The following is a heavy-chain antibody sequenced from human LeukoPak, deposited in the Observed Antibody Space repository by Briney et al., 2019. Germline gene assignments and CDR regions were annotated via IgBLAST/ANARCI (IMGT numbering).Heavy chain of an antibody. D-gene: IGHD6-13*01. J-gene: IGHJ4*02. CDR1: VYTFTGYY. CDR2: IDPNSGGT. CDR3: AREWSSSSPDDY. V-gene: IGHV1-2*02. Sequence: ASVNVSCKASVYTFTGYYMHWVRQAPGQGLEWMGWIDPNSGGTNYAQKFQGRVTMTRDTSISTAYMELSRLRSDDTAVYYCAREWSSSSPDDYWGQGTLVTVSS.